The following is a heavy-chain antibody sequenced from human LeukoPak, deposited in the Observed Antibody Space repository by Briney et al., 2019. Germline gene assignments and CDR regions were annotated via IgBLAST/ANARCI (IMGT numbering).Heavy chain of an antibody. CDR2: IKSKTDGGTA. Sequence: PGGSLRLSCVVYGFPFTNAWMSWVRQAPGKWLEWVGRIKSKTDGGTADYAAPVRGRFTMWRDDARSALYLQMNSLQTEDTAVYYCTPDLMDVWGKGTTVTVSS. J-gene: IGHJ6*03. CDR1: GFPFTNAW. V-gene: IGHV3-15*01. CDR3: TPDLMDV.